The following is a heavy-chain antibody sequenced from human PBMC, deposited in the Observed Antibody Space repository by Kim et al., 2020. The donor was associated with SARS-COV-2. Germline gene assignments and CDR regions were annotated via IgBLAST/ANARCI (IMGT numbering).Heavy chain of an antibody. V-gene: IGHV1-69*06. CDR3: ARVKRASGDTSSWYTSDGMDV. CDR2: IIPISGRA. D-gene: IGHD6-13*01. J-gene: IGHJ6*04. CDR1: GGNFINYA. Sequence: SVKVSCKASGGNFINYAITWVRQAPGQGLEWMGGIIPISGRANYPQKFQGRVTLTADISTTTAYMEMSSLRSEDTAVYYCARVKRASGDTSSWYTSDGMDVWGGGTTVTVFS.